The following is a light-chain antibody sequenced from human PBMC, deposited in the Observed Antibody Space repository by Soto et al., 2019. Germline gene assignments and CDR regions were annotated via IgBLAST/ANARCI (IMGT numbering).Light chain of an antibody. CDR3: QQYTSYSWT. J-gene: IGKJ1*01. V-gene: IGKV1-5*03. CDR1: QSISSW. Sequence: DIQMTQSPSTLSASVGDRVTITCRASQSISSWLAWYQQKPGKAPKLLIYKASSLESGVPSRFSGSGSGTEFTLTISSLQPDDFATYYCQQYTSYSWTFGQGNKVEIK. CDR2: KAS.